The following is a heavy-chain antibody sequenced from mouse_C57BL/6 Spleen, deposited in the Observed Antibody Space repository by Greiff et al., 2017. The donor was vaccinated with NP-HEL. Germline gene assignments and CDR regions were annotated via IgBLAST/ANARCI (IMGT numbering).Heavy chain of an antibody. CDR1: GFTFSDYG. CDR3: ARPVVDSWFAY. J-gene: IGHJ3*01. CDR2: ISSGSSTI. V-gene: IGHV5-17*01. Sequence: EVNVVESGGGLVKPGGSLKLSCAASGFTFSDYGMHWVRQAPEKGLEWVAYISSGSSTISYADTVKGRFTISRDNAKNTLFLQMTSLRSEDTAMYYCARPVVDSWFAYWGQGTLVTVSA. D-gene: IGHD1-1*01.